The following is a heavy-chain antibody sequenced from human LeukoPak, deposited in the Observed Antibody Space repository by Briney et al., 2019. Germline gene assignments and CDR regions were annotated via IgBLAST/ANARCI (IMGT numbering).Heavy chain of an antibody. CDR2: ISAYNGNT. CDR3: ARTKYGDYLGDY. J-gene: IGHJ4*02. Sequence: ASVKVSCKASGYTCTSYGISWVRQAPGQGLEWMGWISAYNGNTNYAQKLQGRVTMTTDTSTSTAYMELRSLRSDDTAVYYCARTKYGDYLGDYWGQGTLVTVSS. D-gene: IGHD4-17*01. V-gene: IGHV1-18*01. CDR1: GYTCTSYG.